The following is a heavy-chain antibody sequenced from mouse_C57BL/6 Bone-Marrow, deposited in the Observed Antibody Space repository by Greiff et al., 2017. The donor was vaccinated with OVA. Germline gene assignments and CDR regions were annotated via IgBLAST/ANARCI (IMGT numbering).Heavy chain of an antibody. Sequence: VQLQQSGPELVKPGASVKISCKASGYTFTDYYMNWVKQSHGKSLEWIGDINPNNGGTSYNQKFKGKATLTVDKSSSTAYMELRSLTSEDSAVYYCARDYDYDWYWGQGTTLTVSS. J-gene: IGHJ2*01. V-gene: IGHV1-26*01. CDR1: GYTFTDYY. D-gene: IGHD2-4*01. CDR2: INPNNGGT. CDR3: ARDYDYDWY.